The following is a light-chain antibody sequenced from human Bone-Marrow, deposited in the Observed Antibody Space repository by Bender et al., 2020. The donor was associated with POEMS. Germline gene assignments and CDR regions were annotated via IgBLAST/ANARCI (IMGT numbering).Light chain of an antibody. V-gene: IGLV1-44*01. J-gene: IGLJ3*02. CDR2: SNY. CDR1: DSNFGGNN. CDR3: AAWDDNLNSSV. Sequence: QSVLTQPHSASGTPGQSVIISCSGTDSNFGGNNVNWYQHLPGTAPRLVVYSNYQRPSGVPARFSGSKSGTSASLAISGLQSEDEADYYCAAWDDNLNSSVFGGWTTVTGL.